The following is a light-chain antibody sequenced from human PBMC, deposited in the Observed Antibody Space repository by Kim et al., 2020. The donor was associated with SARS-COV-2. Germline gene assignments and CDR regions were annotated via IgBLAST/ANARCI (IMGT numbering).Light chain of an antibody. V-gene: IGLV2-14*04. Sequence: GQSITISCTGTSSDVGGYNYVSWYQPHPGKAPKLMIYDVSNRPSGVSNRFSGSKSGNTASLTISGLQAEDETDYYCSSYTSSSTWVFGGGTQLTVL. CDR2: DVS. CDR3: SSYTSSSTWV. J-gene: IGLJ3*02. CDR1: SSDVGGYNY.